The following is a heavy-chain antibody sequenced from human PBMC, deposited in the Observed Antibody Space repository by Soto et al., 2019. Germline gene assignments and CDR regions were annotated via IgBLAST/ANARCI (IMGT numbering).Heavy chain of an antibody. D-gene: IGHD3-9*01. CDR2: VNHGST. J-gene: IGHJ5*02. CDR3: EGGPKYFDSVDL. CDR1: GGSFSGYP. V-gene: IGHV4-34*01. Sequence: QVQLLQWGAGLLKPSETLSLTCGGHGGSFSGYPWSWVRQPPGKGLEWIAEVNHGSTNYNPSLKSRVSISEDPSKTQISLKLTSVTAADTAVYYCEGGPKYFDSVDLWGQGTLVTVSS.